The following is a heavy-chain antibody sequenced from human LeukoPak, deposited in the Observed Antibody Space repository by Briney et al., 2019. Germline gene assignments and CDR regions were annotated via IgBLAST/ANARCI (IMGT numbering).Heavy chain of an antibody. J-gene: IGHJ4*02. D-gene: IGHD5-24*01. Sequence: GGSLRLSCAASGYTFSNYSMNWVRQAPGKGLEWVSSISSSSSYIYYADSVKGRFTISRDNAKNSLYLQMNSLRAEDTAVYYCASGGDGYAKPYSWGQGTLVTVSS. CDR2: ISSSSSYI. CDR1: GYTFSNYS. V-gene: IGHV3-21*01. CDR3: ASGGDGYAKPYS.